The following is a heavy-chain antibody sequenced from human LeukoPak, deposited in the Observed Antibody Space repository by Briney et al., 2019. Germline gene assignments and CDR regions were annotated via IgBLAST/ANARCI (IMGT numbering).Heavy chain of an antibody. V-gene: IGHV3-23*01. CDR3: ARDRRYDILTGTPPPDY. D-gene: IGHD3-9*01. Sequence: QPGGSLRLSCAASGFTFSSYAMGWVRQAPGKGLERVSAISGSGGSTYYADSVKGRFTISRDNAKNSLYLQMNSLRAEDTAVYYCARDRRYDILTGTPPPDYWGQGTLVTVSS. CDR1: GFTFSSYA. J-gene: IGHJ4*02. CDR2: ISGSGGST.